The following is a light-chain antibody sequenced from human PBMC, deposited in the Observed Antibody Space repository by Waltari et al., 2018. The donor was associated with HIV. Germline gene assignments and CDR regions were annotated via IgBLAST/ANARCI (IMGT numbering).Light chain of an antibody. V-gene: IGKV1-33*01. CDR1: QDVRNY. Sequence: DIQVTQSPSSMSTFVGDRVTVTCHATQDVRNYLNWYQQRPGKAPQLLIYDASTLEPAVPARLSVSGHGTDFTFSISSLQTDDIATYDCQQYDNLPYTFGQGTKVEVK. CDR3: QQYDNLPYT. CDR2: DAS. J-gene: IGKJ2*01.